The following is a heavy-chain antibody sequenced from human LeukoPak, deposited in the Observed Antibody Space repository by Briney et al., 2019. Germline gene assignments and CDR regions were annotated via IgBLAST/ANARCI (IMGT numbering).Heavy chain of an antibody. D-gene: IGHD3-10*01. CDR3: ARHMDYYGSGSALDY. J-gene: IGHJ4*02. CDR1: GGSIDSTNW. Sequence: SETLSLTCDVSGGSIDSTNWWNWVRQPPGKGLEWIGEIHHDGRINYNPSLKSRVTISVDTSKNQFSLKLSSVTAADTAVYYCARHMDYYGSGSALDYWGQGTLVTVSS. CDR2: IHHDGRI. V-gene: IGHV4/OR15-8*01.